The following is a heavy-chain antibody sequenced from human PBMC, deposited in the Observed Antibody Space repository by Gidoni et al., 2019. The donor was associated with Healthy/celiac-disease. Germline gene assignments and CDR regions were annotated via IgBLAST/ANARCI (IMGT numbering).Heavy chain of an antibody. CDR2: IYSGGST. D-gene: IGHD1-26*01. Sequence: EVQLVESGGGLIEHGGSLRLSCAACGFTVSRNYMSWVRQAPGKGLEWVSVIYSGGSTDYADSVKGRFTISRDNSKNTLYLQMNSLRAEDTAVYYCASSVGATLDYWGQGTLVTVSS. CDR1: GFTVSRNY. CDR3: ASSVGATLDY. V-gene: IGHV3-53*01. J-gene: IGHJ4*02.